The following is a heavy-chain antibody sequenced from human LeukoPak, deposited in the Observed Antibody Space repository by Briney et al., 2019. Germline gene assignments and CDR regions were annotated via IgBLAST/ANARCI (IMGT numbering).Heavy chain of an antibody. D-gene: IGHD3-10*01. CDR3: ASLGGTYYYGSGSYSFSKDY. V-gene: IGHV4-59*01. J-gene: IGHJ4*02. CDR2: IYYSGST. CDR1: GGSISSYY. Sequence: SETLSLTCTVSGGSISSYYWSWIRQPPGKGLEWIGYIYYSGSTNYNPSLKSRVTISVDTSKNQFSLKLSSVTAADTAVYYCASLGGTYYYGSGSYSFSKDYWGQGTLVTVSS.